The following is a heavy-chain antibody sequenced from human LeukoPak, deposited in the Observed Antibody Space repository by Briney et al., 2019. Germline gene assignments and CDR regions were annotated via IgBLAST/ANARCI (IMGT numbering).Heavy chain of an antibody. CDR3: GRDRIIALNWFDP. CDR1: GGSISSGDYY. V-gene: IGHV4-30-4*08. Sequence: PSETLSLTCTVSGGSISSGDYYWSWIRQPPGKGLEGIGYIYYSGSTYYNPSLKSRVTISVDTSKNQFSLKLSSVTAADTAVYYCGRDRIIALNWFDPWGQGTLVTVSS. J-gene: IGHJ5*02. CDR2: IYYSGST.